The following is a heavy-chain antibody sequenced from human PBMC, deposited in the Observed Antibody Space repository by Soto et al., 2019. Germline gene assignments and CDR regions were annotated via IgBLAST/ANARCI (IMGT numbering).Heavy chain of an antibody. V-gene: IGHV4-59*01. CDR1: GGKSSNYD. J-gene: IGHJ4*02. D-gene: IGHD5-12*01. Sequence: SQTLRVPWTVAGGKSSNYDWRWIRKTPGKGLEWIGYIYYTGSTNYNPSLKSRVTISVDTSKNHFSLKLSSVTAADTAVYYCARSTRGYSGYASHIDNWGQGTQVTVSS. CDR2: IYYTGST. CDR3: ARSTRGYSGYASHIDN.